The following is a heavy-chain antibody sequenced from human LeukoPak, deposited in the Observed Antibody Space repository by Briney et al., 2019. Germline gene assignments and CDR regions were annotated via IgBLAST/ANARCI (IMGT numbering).Heavy chain of an antibody. V-gene: IGHV3-23*01. CDR2: ISGSGGST. D-gene: IGHD1-26*01. CDR1: GFTFSSYA. Sequence: QPGGSLRLSCAASGFTFSSYAMSWVRQAPGKGLEWVSAISGSGGSTYCADSVKGRFTISRDNSKNTLYLQMNSLRAEDTAVYYCAREVAPLYFHYGMDVWGEGTTVTVSS. J-gene: IGHJ6*01. CDR3: AREVAPLYFHYGMDV.